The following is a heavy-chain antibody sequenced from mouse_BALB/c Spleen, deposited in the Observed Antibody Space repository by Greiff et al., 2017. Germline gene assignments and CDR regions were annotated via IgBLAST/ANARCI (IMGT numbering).Heavy chain of an antibody. CDR2: IDPENGNT. D-gene: IGHD2-14*01. CDR1: GYAFSSYY. Sequence: VQLQQSGAELVRPGSSVKISCKASGYAFSSYYMHWVKQRPEQGLEWIGWIDPENGNTIYDPKFQGKASITADTSSNTAYLQLSSLTSEDTAVYYCARDYYRYDERVPAYWGQGTLVTVSA. J-gene: IGHJ3*01. CDR3: ARDYYRYDERVPAY. V-gene: IGHV14-1*02.